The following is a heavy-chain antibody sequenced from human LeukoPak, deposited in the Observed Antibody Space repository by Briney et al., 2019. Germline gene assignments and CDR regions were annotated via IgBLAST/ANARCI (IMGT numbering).Heavy chain of an antibody. V-gene: IGHV3-21*04. Sequence: GGSLRLSCAASGFIFSNYAMYWVRQAPGKGLEWVSSISSTSGYIFYADSVKGRFTISRDNAKNSLYLQMNSLRAEDTALYYCARGSTHYDVLTGYHYYFDYWGQGTLVTVSS. D-gene: IGHD3-9*01. CDR3: ARGSTHYDVLTGYHYYFDY. CDR2: ISSTSGYI. J-gene: IGHJ4*02. CDR1: GFIFSNYA.